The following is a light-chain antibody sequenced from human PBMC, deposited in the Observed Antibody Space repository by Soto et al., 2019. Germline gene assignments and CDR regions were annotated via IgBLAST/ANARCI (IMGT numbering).Light chain of an antibody. J-gene: IGLJ1*01. CDR1: SSDVGGYNY. V-gene: IGLV2-14*01. Sequence: QSVLTQPASVSGSPGQSITISCTGTSSDVGGYNYVSWYQQHPGKAPKLMIYDVSNRPSGVSNRFSGSKSGNTASLTISGLQAEDEADYYCSSYTSSSTNYAFGTGTKVTVL. CDR2: DVS. CDR3: SSYTSSSTNYA.